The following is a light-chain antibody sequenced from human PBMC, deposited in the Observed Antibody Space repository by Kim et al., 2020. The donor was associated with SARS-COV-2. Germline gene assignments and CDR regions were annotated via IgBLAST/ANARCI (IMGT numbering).Light chain of an antibody. CDR3: QQRSNWPPYT. CDR1: QTVGTA. CDR2: DAS. V-gene: IGKV3-11*01. J-gene: IGKJ2*01. Sequence: IMLTQSPATLSLSPGEGATLSCRASQTVGTALAWYQHKPGQAPRLLIYDASNRATGIPGRFSGSGSGTDFTLTISSLEPEDFAVYYCQQRSNWPPYTFGQGTKLEI.